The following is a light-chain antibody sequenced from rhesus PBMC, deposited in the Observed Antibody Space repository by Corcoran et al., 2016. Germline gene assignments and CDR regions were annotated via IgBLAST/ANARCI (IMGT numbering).Light chain of an antibody. V-gene: IGKV1-32*01. CDR3: QQYNSLPLT. Sequence: DIQMTQSPSSLSASVGDRVTITCRASQGISRYLNWYQQKPGKAPKPLIYYATRLESGVPARLCGSGAGTEVTLTISSLQPEDFATYYCQQYNSLPLTFGGGTKVEIK. J-gene: IGKJ4*01. CDR2: YAT. CDR1: QGISRY.